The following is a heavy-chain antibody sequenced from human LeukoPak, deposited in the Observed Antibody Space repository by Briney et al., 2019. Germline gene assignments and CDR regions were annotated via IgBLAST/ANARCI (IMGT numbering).Heavy chain of an antibody. CDR2: IVVGSGNT. J-gene: IGHJ3*02. V-gene: IGHV1-58*02. D-gene: IGHD1-26*01. CDR3: AAEVVGADAFDI. CDR1: GFTLTSSA. Sequence: SVKVSCKASGFTLTSSAMQWVRQARGQRLEWIGWIVVGSGNTNYAQKFQERVTITRDMSTSTAYMELSSLRSEDTAVYYCAAEVVGADAFDIWGQGTMVTVSS.